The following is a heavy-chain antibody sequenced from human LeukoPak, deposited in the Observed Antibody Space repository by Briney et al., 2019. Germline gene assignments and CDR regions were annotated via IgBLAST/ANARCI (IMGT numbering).Heavy chain of an antibody. J-gene: IGHJ5*02. CDR2: IRHDGSQT. V-gene: IGHV3-7*01. D-gene: IGHD1-14*01. CDR1: GFIFTDSW. CDR3: ATGANLFQS. Sequence: GGSLRLSCAASGFIFTDSWMSWVRQAPGKGLEWVANIRHDGSQTYYLDSLKGRFTISRDNAKNEVYLEMNNLRGADTAVYYCATGANLFQSWGQGTLVTVSS.